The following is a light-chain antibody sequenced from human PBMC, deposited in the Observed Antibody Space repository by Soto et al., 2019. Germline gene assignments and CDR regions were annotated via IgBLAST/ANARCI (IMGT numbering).Light chain of an antibody. V-gene: IGLV2-11*01. CDR2: DVG. CDR3: CSYAGSYTRV. CDR1: SSDVGGYNY. J-gene: IGLJ1*01. Sequence: QSVLTQPRSVSGSPGQSVTISCTGTSSDVGGYNYVSWYQQHPGKAPKLMIYDVGKRPSGVPDRFSGSKSDNTASLTISGLQAEDEADYCCCSYAGSYTRVFGTGTKATVL.